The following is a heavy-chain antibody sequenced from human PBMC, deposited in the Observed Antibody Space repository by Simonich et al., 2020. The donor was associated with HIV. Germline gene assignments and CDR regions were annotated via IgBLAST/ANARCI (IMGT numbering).Heavy chain of an antibody. J-gene: IGHJ3*02. Sequence: QVQLVQSGAEVKKPGASVKVSCKASAYTFIDYYMHWVRQAPGQGLEWMGWINPNRGDTYFAQNVQGRVTMTRDTSISTAYMALSRLKSDDTAVYYCATGLGVLGDCDAFDIWGQGTMVSVSS. CDR1: AYTFIDYY. CDR2: INPNRGDT. D-gene: IGHD2-8*02. V-gene: IGHV1-2*02. CDR3: ATGLGVLGDCDAFDI.